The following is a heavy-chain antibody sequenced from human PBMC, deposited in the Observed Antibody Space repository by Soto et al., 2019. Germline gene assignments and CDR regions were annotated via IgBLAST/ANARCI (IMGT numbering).Heavy chain of an antibody. V-gene: IGHV4-31*03. CDR2: IYYSGST. Sequence: QVQLQESGPGLVKPSQTLSLTCTVSGGSISSGGYYWSWIRQHPGKGLEWTGYIYYSGSTYYNPSLKSRVTISVDTSKNQFSLKLSSVTAADTAVYYCARVVQNGYSSGWYDDEYYFDYWGQGTLVTVSS. J-gene: IGHJ4*02. CDR3: ARVVQNGYSSGWYDDEYYFDY. D-gene: IGHD6-19*01. CDR1: GGSISSGGYY.